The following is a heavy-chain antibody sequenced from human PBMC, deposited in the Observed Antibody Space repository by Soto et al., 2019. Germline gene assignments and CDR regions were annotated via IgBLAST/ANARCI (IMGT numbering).Heavy chain of an antibody. D-gene: IGHD6-13*01. CDR2: ISYDGSNK. J-gene: IGHJ4*02. V-gene: IGHV3-30-3*01. Sequence: QVQLVESGGGVVQPGRSLRLSCAASGFTFSSYAMHWVRQAPGKGLEWVAVISYDGSNKYYADSVKGRFTISRDNSKNTLYLKMNSLGGENGAVYYCARPSPLYSSSWFTGGQGTLVTVSS. CDR3: ARPSPLYSSSWFT. CDR1: GFTFSSYA.